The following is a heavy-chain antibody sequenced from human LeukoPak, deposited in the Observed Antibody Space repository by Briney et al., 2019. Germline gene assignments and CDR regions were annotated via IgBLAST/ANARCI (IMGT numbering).Heavy chain of an antibody. CDR1: GGSISSYY. V-gene: IGHV4-59*08. Sequence: SETLSLTCTVSGGSISSYYWSWIRQPPGKGLEWIWYIYYSGSTNYNPSLKSRVTISVDTSKNQFSLKLSSVTAADTAVYYCARRGDWGSWYYFDYWGQGTLVTVSS. CDR2: IYYSGST. J-gene: IGHJ4*02. D-gene: IGHD7-27*01. CDR3: ARRGDWGSWYYFDY.